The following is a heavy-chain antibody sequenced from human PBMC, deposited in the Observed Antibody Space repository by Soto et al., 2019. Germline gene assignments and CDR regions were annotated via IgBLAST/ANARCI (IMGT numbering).Heavy chain of an antibody. D-gene: IGHD3-10*01. CDR2: IKQDGSEK. V-gene: IGHV3-7*03. CDR3: ARDPGYRVWFGEAHYFDY. CDR1: GFTFSSYW. J-gene: IGHJ4*02. Sequence: GGSLRLSCAASGFTFSSYWMSWVRQAPGKGLEWVANIKQDGSEKYYVDSVKGRFTISRDNAKNSLYLQMNSLRAEDTAVYYCARDPGYRVWFGEAHYFDYWGQGTLVTVSS.